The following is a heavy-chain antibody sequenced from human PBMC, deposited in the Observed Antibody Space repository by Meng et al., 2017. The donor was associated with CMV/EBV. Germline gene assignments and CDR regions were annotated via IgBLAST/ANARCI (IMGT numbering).Heavy chain of an antibody. J-gene: IGHJ6*02. CDR3: ARDYRITIGPFNYYYGMDV. D-gene: IGHD3-9*01. V-gene: IGHV3-53*01. CDR2: IYSGGST. CDR1: GFTVSSNY. Sequence: GGSLRLSCAASGFTVSSNYMSWVRQAPGKGLEWVSVIYSGGSTYYADSVKGRFTISRDNSKNTLYLQMNSLRAEDTAVYYCARDYRITIGPFNYYYGMDVWGQGTTVTVSS.